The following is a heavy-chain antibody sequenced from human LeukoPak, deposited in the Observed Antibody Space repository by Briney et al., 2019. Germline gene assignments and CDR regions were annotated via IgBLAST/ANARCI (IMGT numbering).Heavy chain of an antibody. CDR1: GFTFSSYW. Sequence: GGSLRLSCAASGFTFSSYWMSWVRQAPGKGLEWVANIKQDGSEKYYVDSVKGRFTISRDNVKNSLYLQMNSLRAEDTAVYYCARDHYVVVPAAIPDYYYGMDVWGKGTTVTVSS. CDR2: IKQDGSEK. J-gene: IGHJ6*04. V-gene: IGHV3-7*03. D-gene: IGHD2-2*01. CDR3: ARDHYVVVPAAIPDYYYGMDV.